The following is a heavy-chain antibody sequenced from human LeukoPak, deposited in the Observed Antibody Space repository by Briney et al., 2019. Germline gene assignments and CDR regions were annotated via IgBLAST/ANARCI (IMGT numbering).Heavy chain of an antibody. J-gene: IGHJ5*02. Sequence: SETLSLTCTVSGGSISSYYWSWIRQPAGKGLEWIGRTYTSGSTNYNPSLKSRVTMSVDTSKNQFSLKLSSVTAADTAVYYCARERVSCSSTSCTNWFDPWGQGTLVTVSS. V-gene: IGHV4-4*07. CDR1: GGSISSYY. D-gene: IGHD2-2*01. CDR2: TYTSGST. CDR3: ARERVSCSSTSCTNWFDP.